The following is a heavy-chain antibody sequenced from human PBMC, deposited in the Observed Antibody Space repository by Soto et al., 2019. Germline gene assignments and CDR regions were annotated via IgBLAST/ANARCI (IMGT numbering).Heavy chain of an antibody. CDR3: ARDRTWYSSSWYGVGYYYYGMDV. D-gene: IGHD6-13*01. V-gene: IGHV3-33*01. CDR1: GFTFSSYG. J-gene: IGHJ6*02. CDR2: IWYDGSNK. Sequence: GGSLRLSCAASGFTFSSYGMHWVRQAPGKGLEWVAVIWYDGSNKYYADSVKGRFTITRDNSKNTLYLQMNSLGAEDTAVYYCARDRTWYSSSWYGVGYYYYGMDVWGQGTTVTVSS.